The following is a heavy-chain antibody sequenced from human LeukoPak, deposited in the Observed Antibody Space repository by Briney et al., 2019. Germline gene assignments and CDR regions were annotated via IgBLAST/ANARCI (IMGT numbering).Heavy chain of an antibody. CDR2: IYYSGST. Sequence: PSETLSLTCTVSGGSISSYYWSWIRQPPGKGLEWIGYIYYSGSTYYNPSLKSRVTISVDKSKNQFSLKLSSVTAADTAVYYCAREGSSGYNDYWGQGTLVTVSS. CDR1: GGSISSYY. V-gene: IGHV4-59*12. J-gene: IGHJ4*02. CDR3: AREGSSGYNDY. D-gene: IGHD3-22*01.